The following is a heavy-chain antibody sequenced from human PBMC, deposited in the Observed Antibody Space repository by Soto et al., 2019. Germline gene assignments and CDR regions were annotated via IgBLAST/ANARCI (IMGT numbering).Heavy chain of an antibody. D-gene: IGHD3-10*01. CDR2: IIPICGTT. V-gene: IGHV1-69*05. J-gene: IGHJ4*02. CDR1: GGTFSSYA. Sequence: ASVKVSCKASGGTFSSYAISWVRQAPGQGLEWMGRIIPICGTTSYAQKFQGRVTMTTDASTSTAYMELSSLRSEDTAVYYCTRDNNLGSGAFDYWGQGTLVTVSS. CDR3: TRDNNLGSGAFDY.